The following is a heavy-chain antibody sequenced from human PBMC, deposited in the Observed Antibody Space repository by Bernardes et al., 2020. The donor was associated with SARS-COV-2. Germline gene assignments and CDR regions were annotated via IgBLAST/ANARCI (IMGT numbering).Heavy chain of an antibody. J-gene: IGHJ6*02. CDR2: IDGPTTNT. Sequence: GSLRLSCAASGFIFRNYALSWIRQAPGKGLEWVSHIDGPTTNTHYADFVKGRFTISRDNSKSTVYLQMNSLRAEDTAVYYCAKSLGGPFYYGMDVWGQGTTVTVSS. CDR3: AKSLGGPFYYGMDV. V-gene: IGHV3-23*05. D-gene: IGHD2-15*01. CDR1: GFIFRNYA.